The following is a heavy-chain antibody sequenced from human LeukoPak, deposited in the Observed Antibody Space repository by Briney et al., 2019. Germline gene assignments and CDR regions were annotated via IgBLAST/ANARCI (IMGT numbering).Heavy chain of an antibody. CDR2: ISGSGGST. D-gene: IGHD2-15*01. CDR3: ASPGPLMTPYYYGMDV. J-gene: IGHJ6*02. V-gene: IGHV3-23*01. Sequence: GGSLRLSCAASGFTFSSYAMSWVRQAPGRVVEWVSAISGSGGSTYYAGSVKGRFTISRDNSKNTLYLQMNSLRAEDAAVYYCASPGPLMTPYYYGMDVWGQGTKATVPS. CDR1: GFTFSSYA.